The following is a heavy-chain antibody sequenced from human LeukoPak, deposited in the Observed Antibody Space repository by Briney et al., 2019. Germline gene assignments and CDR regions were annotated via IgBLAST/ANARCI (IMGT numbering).Heavy chain of an antibody. V-gene: IGHV4-4*02. CDR3: ARGQGAAEY. CDR1: GGSISSRNW. CDR2: ISRTGNI. D-gene: IGHD1-26*01. J-gene: IGHJ4*02. Sequence: NSSGTLSLTCAVSGGSISSRNWWGWVRQPPGKGLEWIGEISRTGNIDYDPSVRSRATISLDKSKSQFSLRLTSLTSADTAVYYCARGQGAAEYWGQGILVIVSS.